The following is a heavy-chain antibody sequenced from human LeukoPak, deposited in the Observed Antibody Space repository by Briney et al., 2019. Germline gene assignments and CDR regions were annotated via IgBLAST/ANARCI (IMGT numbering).Heavy chain of an antibody. CDR2: IIPIFGTA. CDR3: ARRYDILTGYSPDAFDI. Sequence: GSSVTVSCKASGGTFSSYAISWVRQAPGQGLEWMGGIIPIFGTANYAQKFQGRVTITADESTSTAYMELSSLGSEDTAVYYCARRYDILTGYSPDAFDIWGQGTMVTVSS. V-gene: IGHV1-69*01. J-gene: IGHJ3*02. CDR1: GGTFSSYA. D-gene: IGHD3-9*01.